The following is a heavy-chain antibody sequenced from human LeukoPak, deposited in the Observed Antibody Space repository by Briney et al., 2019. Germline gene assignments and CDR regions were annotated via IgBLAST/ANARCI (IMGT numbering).Heavy chain of an antibody. D-gene: IGHD3-22*01. V-gene: IGHV3-33*01. CDR1: GFTFSSYG. CDR2: IWYDGSNK. J-gene: IGHJ5*02. Sequence: GGSLRLSCAASGFTFSSYGMHWVRQAPGKGLEWVAVIWYDGSNKYYADSVKGRFTISRDNSKNTLYLQMNSLRADDTVVYYCARYYDSSGYMWFDPWGQGTLVTVSS. CDR3: ARYYDSSGYMWFDP.